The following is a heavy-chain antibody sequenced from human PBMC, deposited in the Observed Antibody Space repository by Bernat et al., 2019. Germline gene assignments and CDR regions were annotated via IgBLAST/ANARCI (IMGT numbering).Heavy chain of an antibody. V-gene: IGHV4-39*02. CDR2: IYYSGST. Sequence: QLQLQESGPGLVKPSETLSLTCTVSGGSISSSSYYWGWIRQPPGKGLEWIGSIYYSGSTYYNPSLKSRVTISVDTSKNQFSLKLSSATAADTAVYYCAREAAVCWFDPWGQGTLVTVSS. J-gene: IGHJ5*02. CDR3: AREAAVCWFDP. D-gene: IGHD6-25*01. CDR1: GGSISSSSYY.